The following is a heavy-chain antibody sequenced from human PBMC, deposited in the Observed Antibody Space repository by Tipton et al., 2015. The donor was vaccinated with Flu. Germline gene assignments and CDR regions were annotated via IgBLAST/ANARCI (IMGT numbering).Heavy chain of an antibody. D-gene: IGHD3-16*01. CDR3: VRGGPLRHTPWFDY. CDR1: GGSISSGDSY. J-gene: IGHJ4*02. Sequence: TLSLTCNVSGGSISSGDSYWGWIRQSPGKGLEWIGYMYYIGGTFYHPSLRGRVAISMDTSKNQLSLNLGSVTGADTAVYFCVRGGPLRHTPWFDYWGQGILVTVSS. CDR2: MYYIGGT. V-gene: IGHV4-30-4*01.